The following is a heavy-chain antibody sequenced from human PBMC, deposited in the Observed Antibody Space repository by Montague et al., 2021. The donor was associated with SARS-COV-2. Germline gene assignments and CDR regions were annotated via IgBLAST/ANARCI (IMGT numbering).Heavy chain of an antibody. CDR3: ARGHLSVSMIVVVFTSDSYYFDY. CDR1: GGSFGDDH. Sequence: SETLSLTCAVYGGSFGDDHWSWIRQPPGKGLEWIGDIKQSGSTNYNPSLKSRVTISVDTSKNQFSLKLTSVTAADTAVYFCARGHLSVSMIVVVFTSDSYYFDYWGRGAQDTVSS. D-gene: IGHD3-22*01. J-gene: IGHJ4*02. CDR2: IKQSGST. V-gene: IGHV4-34*01.